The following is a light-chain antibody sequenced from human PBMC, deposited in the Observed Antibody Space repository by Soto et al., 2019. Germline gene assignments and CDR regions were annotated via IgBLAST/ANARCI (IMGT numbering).Light chain of an antibody. CDR1: QSVSNNY. Sequence: SVLTQSPGTLSLSPGERATLSCRASQSVSNNYLAWYQQKPGQAPRLLIYGASNRATGIPDRFSGSGSETDFTLTISRLETEDFAVYYCQQYGSSGTFGQGTKVDIK. J-gene: IGKJ1*01. CDR3: QQYGSSGT. CDR2: GAS. V-gene: IGKV3-20*01.